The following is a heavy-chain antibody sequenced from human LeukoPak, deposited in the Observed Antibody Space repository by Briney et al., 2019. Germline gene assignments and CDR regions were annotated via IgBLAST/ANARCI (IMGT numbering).Heavy chain of an antibody. J-gene: IGHJ4*02. D-gene: IGHD6-6*01. CDR2: ISAYNGNT. CDR1: GYTFTSYG. Sequence: ASVKVSCKASGYTFTSYGISWVRQAPGQGLEWMGWISAYNGNTNYAQKLQGRVTMTTDTSTSTAYMELRSLRSDDTAVYYCARHRIAALGDLNFDYWGQGTLVTVSS. CDR3: ARHRIAALGDLNFDY. V-gene: IGHV1-18*01.